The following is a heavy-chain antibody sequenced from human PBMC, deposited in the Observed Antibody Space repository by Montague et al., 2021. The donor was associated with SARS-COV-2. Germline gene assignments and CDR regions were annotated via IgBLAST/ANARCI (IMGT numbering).Heavy chain of an antibody. CDR3: ARLRDGVVPSPILGVGPYYFYYYMDV. J-gene: IGHJ6*03. V-gene: IGHV4-34*01. CDR2: INHGGST. D-gene: IGHD3-10*01. CDR1: GTSFSGYY. Sequence: SETLSLTCAVHGTSFSGYYWDWIRQPAGKGLEWIGEINHGGSTKYSPSLKGRLTISADTSKNQFSLKLTSVAAADTAVYYCARLRDGVVPSPILGVGPYYFYYYMDVWGRGTTVTVSS.